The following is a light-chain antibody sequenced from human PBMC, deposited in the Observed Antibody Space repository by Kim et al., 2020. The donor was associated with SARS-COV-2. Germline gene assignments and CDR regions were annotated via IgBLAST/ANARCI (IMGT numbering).Light chain of an antibody. J-gene: IGLJ3*02. CDR3: QSHDASYQV. CDR2: EDN. CDR1: SGSIASNY. Sequence: LTQPHSASESPGKTVTISCTRSSGSIASNYVQWYQQRPGSSPTTLIYEDNQRPSGVPDRFSGSIDSSSNSASLTISGLKIEDEADYYCQSHDASYQVFGGGTQLTVL. V-gene: IGLV6-57*01.